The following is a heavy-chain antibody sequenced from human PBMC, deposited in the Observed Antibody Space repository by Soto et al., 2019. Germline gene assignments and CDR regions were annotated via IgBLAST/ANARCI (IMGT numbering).Heavy chain of an antibody. V-gene: IGHV3-33*01. J-gene: IGHJ6*02. D-gene: IGHD6-13*01. CDR3: ARDTAAAGTFYYYYYGMDV. Sequence: GSLRLSCAASGFTFSSYGMHWVRQAPGKGLEWVAVIWYDGSNKYYADSVKGRFTISRDNSKNTLYLQMNSLRAEDTAVYYCARDTAAAGTFYYYYYGMDVWGQGTTVTVSS. CDR2: IWYDGSNK. CDR1: GFTFSSYG.